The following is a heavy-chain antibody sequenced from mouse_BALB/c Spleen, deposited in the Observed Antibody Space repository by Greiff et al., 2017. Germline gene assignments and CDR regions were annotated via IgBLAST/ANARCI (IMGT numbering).Heavy chain of an antibody. Sequence: VQRVESGAELMKPGASVKISCKATGYTFSSYWIEWVKQRPGHGLEWIGEILPGSGSTNYNEKFKGKATFTADTSSNTAYMQLSSLTSEDSAVYYCARGGNWFAYWGQGTLVTVSA. V-gene: IGHV1-9*01. CDR2: ILPGSGST. CDR1: GYTFSSYW. J-gene: IGHJ3*01. CDR3: ARGGNWFAY. D-gene: IGHD1-1*01.